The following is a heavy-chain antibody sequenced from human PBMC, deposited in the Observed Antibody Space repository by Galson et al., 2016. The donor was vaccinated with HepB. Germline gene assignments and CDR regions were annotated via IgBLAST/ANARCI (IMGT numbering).Heavy chain of an antibody. D-gene: IGHD4-11*01. J-gene: IGHJ4*02. V-gene: IGHV5-51*01. Sequence: QSGAEVKKPGESLKISCKVSGYTFPDYWIGWVRQMPGKGLEWMGIIYPDDSDATYSPSFQGQVTFSVDKSISTAYLQWRSLKASVTAPYYCARQNYSPTPSPPGRNYDFWGQGTLVTVSS. CDR3: ARQNYSPTPSPPGRNYDF. CDR1: GYTFPDYW. CDR2: IYPDDSDA.